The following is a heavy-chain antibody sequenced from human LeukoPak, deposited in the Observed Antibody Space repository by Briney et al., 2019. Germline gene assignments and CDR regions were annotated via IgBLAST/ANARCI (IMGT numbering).Heavy chain of an antibody. CDR3: ARTYGSGSYYNGYYYYYMDV. CDR1: GGSISTSNW. V-gene: IGHV4-4*02. CDR2: IYHSGST. Sequence: PSGTLSLTCGVSGGSISTSNWWSWVRQPPGKGLEWIGEIYHSGSTNYNPSLKSRVTISVDTSKNQFSLKLSSVTAADTAVYYCARTYGSGSYYNGYYYYYMDVWGKGTTVTISS. J-gene: IGHJ6*03. D-gene: IGHD3-10*01.